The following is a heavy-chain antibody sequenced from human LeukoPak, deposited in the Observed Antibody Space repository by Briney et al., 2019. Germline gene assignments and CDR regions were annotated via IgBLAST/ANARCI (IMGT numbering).Heavy chain of an antibody. V-gene: IGHV3-23*01. CDR1: GFTFSSYA. Sequence: GGSLRLSCAASGFTFSSYAMSWVRQAPGKGLEWVSAISAGGGNTYYADSVKGQFTISRDNSKNTLYLRMNSLRAEDTAVYYCAKAVPTYHYFDYWGQGTLVTVSS. J-gene: IGHJ4*02. CDR3: AKAVPTYHYFDY. D-gene: IGHD6-19*01. CDR2: ISAGGGNT.